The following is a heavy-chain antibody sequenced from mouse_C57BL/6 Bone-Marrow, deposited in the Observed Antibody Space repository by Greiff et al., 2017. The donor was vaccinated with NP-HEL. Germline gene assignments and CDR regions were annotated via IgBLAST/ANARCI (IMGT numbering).Heavy chain of an antibody. CDR2: ISYSGST. CDR1: GYSITSGYD. CDR3: ARERPFYWYFDV. J-gene: IGHJ1*03. Sequence: EVKLMESGPGMVKPSQSLSLTCTVTGYSITSGYDWHWIRHFPGNKLEWMGYISYSGSTNYNPYLKSRISITHDTSKNHFFLKLNSVTTEDTATYYCARERPFYWYFDVWGTGTTVTVSS. V-gene: IGHV3-1*01.